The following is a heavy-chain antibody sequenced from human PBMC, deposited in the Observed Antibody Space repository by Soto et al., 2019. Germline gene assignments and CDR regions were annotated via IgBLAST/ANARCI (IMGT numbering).Heavy chain of an antibody. D-gene: IGHD3-22*01. J-gene: IGHJ1*01. V-gene: IGHV4-59*01. CDR3: ALESSAVIGFQH. CDR2: MYYSGST. CDR1: GGSISSYY. Sequence: QVQLQESGPGLVKPSETLSLTCTVSGGSISSYYWSWIRQPPGKGLEWIGYMYYSGSTNYNPSLKSRVTISVDTSKNQISLKLSSVTAADTAVYYCALESSAVIGFQHWGQGTLVTVSS.